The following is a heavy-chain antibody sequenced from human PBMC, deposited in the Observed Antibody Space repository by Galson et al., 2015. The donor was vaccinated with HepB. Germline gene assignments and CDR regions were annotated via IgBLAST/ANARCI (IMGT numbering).Heavy chain of an antibody. CDR1: GFTFSSYA. J-gene: IGHJ3*02. D-gene: IGHD1-26*01. V-gene: IGHV3-23*01. CDR2: ISGSGGST. Sequence: SLRLSCAASGFTFSSYAMSWVRQAPGKGLEWVSAISGSGGSTYYADSVKGRFTISRDNSKNTLYLQMNSLRAEDTAVYYCAKDSAWESLADDAFDIWGQGTMVTVSS. CDR3: AKDSAWESLADDAFDI.